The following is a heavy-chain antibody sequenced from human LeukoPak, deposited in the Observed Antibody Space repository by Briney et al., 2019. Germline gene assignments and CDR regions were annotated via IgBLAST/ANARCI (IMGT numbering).Heavy chain of an antibody. V-gene: IGHV4-34*01. J-gene: IGHJ4*02. CDR2: INHSGST. CDR3: ATRYNWNRTLFDY. Sequence: SETLSLTCAVSGGSFSGYYWSWIRQPPGKGLEWIGEINHSGSTNYNPSLKSRVTISVDTSKNQFSLKLSSVTAEDTAVYYCATRYNWNRTLFDYWGQGTLVTVSS. D-gene: IGHD1-20*01. CDR1: GGSFSGYY.